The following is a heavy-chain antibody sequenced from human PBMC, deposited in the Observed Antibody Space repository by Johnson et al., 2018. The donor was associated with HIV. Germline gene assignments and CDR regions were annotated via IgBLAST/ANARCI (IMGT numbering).Heavy chain of an antibody. CDR2: IRYDGSNK. J-gene: IGHJ3*02. Sequence: QVQLVESGGGVVQPGRSLRLSCAASGFTFSSYGMHWVRQAPGKGLEWVAFIRYDGSNKYYVDSVKGRFTISRDNAKNSLYLQMNSLRAEDTAVYYCARDSKARFPTITMIDAFDIWGQGTMVTVSS. D-gene: IGHD3-22*01. CDR1: GFTFSSYG. CDR3: ARDSKARFPTITMIDAFDI. V-gene: IGHV3-33*01.